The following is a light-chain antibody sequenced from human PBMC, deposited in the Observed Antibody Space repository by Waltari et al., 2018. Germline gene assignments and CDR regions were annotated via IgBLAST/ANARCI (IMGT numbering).Light chain of an antibody. J-gene: IGLJ2*01. Sequence: QSALTQPRSVSGSPGQSFTISCTGPRMDRGGSHYVSWSQQHPGNAPKLMIYDVSKRPSGVPDRFSGSKSGNTASLTISGLQAEDEADYYCLSYAATVSFGFGGGTKLTVL. CDR1: RMDRGGSHY. V-gene: IGLV2-11*01. CDR3: LSYAATVSFG. CDR2: DVS.